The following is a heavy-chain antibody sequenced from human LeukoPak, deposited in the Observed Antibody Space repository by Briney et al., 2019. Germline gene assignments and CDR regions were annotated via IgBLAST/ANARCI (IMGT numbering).Heavy chain of an antibody. CDR1: GFTFSAYT. CDR2: VSSNSAYI. Sequence: GGSLRLSCAASGFTFSAYTMNWVRQAPGKGLEWVSAVSSNSAYIYYADSLRGRFTISRDNAKSLLYLQINSLRAEDTAVYYCAREGGRRRASNFDWFDPWGQGTLVTVSS. D-gene: IGHD3-16*01. V-gene: IGHV3-21*06. CDR3: AREGGRRRASNFDWFDP. J-gene: IGHJ5*02.